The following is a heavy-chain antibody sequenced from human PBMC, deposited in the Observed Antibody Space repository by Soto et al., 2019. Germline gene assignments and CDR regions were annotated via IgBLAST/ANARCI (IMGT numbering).Heavy chain of an antibody. Sequence: QVHLVESGGGVVQPGKSLRLSCAASGFTFDNYGMLWVRQAPGKGLEWVALISYDDSYRYYTNSVRGRFTISRDNSKNMVFLHMNILQGDDTAVYYCAGGDYGDSIDFWGQGTLVTVSS. CDR3: AGGDYGDSIDF. D-gene: IGHD4-17*01. CDR1: GFTFDNYG. J-gene: IGHJ4*02. CDR2: ISYDDSYR. V-gene: IGHV3-33*01.